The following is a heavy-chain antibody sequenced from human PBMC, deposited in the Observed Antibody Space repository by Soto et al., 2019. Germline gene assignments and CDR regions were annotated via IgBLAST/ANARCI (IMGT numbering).Heavy chain of an antibody. D-gene: IGHD6-13*01. CDR2: ITDSGTGT. V-gene: IGHV3-23*01. CDR1: GFTFSSCV. Sequence: EVHLLESGGGLVHPGESLRLSCGASGFTFSSCVMTWFRQAPGKGLEWVSCITDSGTGTYYADSVKGLFTISRDNSKNTMYLQMNNLRAEDTGVYYCAKGLINGRWYAEDWGQGTLVTVSS. J-gene: IGHJ4*02. CDR3: AKGLINGRWYAED.